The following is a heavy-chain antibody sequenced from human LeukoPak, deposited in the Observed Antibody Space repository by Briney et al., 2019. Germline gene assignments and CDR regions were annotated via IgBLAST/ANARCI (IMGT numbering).Heavy chain of an antibody. D-gene: IGHD5-18*01. J-gene: IGHJ4*02. CDR3: ARAGIQLWPTYYFDY. CDR1: GGSISSYY. CDR2: INYSGST. Sequence: PSETLSLTCTVSGGSISSYYWSWIRQPPGKGLEWIGYINYSGSTNYNPSLKSRVTISVDTSKNQFSLKLSSVTAADTAVYYCARAGIQLWPTYYFDYWGQGTLVTVSS. V-gene: IGHV4-59*01.